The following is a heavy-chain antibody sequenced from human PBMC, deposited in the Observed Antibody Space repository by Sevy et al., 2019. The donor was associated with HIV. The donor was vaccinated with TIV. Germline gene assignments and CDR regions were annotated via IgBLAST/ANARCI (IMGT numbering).Heavy chain of an antibody. CDR1: GGSIINYY. D-gene: IGHD2-2*02. Sequence: SETLSLICTVSGGSIINYYWSWIRQPPGKGLEWFGYIYYNGNTNYIPSLKSGVTMSVDTSKNQFSLKLKSVTAADTAVYYCARNTDPRLNWFDPWGQGTLVTVSS. J-gene: IGHJ5*02. V-gene: IGHV4-59*01. CDR2: IYYNGNT. CDR3: ARNTDPRLNWFDP.